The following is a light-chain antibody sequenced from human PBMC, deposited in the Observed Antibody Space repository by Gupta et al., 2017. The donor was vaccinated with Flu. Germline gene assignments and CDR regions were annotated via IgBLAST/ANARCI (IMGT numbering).Light chain of an antibody. CDR2: GAS. Sequence: EIVMTQSPATLSVSPGERATRSCRASQSVSSNLAWYQQKPGQAPRLLIYGASNRATGIPARFSGSGYGTEFTLTSSSRQSEDFAVYYGQQYNTLGTFGQGTKVEIK. J-gene: IGKJ1*01. CDR1: QSVSSN. CDR3: QQYNTLGT. V-gene: IGKV3-15*01.